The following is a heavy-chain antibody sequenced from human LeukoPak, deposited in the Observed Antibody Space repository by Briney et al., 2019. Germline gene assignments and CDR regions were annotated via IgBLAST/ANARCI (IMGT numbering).Heavy chain of an antibody. CDR3: ASGNYYFDY. V-gene: IGHV6-1*01. CDR1: GDSVSSNSVT. CDR2: TYYRSTWYN. Sequence: SQTLSLTCAISGDSVSSNSVTWNWIRQSPSRGLEWLGRTYYRSTWYNDYAVSVKSRITINPDTSKNQFSLQLNSVTPEDTAVYYCASGNYYFDYWGQGTLVTVSS. J-gene: IGHJ4*02. D-gene: IGHD1-1*01.